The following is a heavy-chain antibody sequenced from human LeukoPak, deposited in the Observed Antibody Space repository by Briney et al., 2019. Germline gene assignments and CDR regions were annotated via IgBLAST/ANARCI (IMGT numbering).Heavy chain of an antibody. CDR2: IYYSGST. CDR1: GGSISSYY. J-gene: IGHJ5*02. CDR3: ARGPVKHCSSTSCSHNWFDP. Sequence: SETLSLTCTVSGGSISSYYWSWIRQPPGKGLEWIGYIYYSGSTNYNPSLKSRVTISVDTSKNQFSLKLSSVTAADTAVYYCARGPVKHCSSTSCSHNWFDPWGQGTLVTVSS. V-gene: IGHV4-59*08. D-gene: IGHD2-2*01.